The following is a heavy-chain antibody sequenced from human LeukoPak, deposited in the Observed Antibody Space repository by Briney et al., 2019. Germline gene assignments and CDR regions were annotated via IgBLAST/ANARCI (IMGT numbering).Heavy chain of an antibody. V-gene: IGHV4-59*01. CDR1: GGSISSYY. J-gene: IGHJ4*02. D-gene: IGHD6-19*01. CDR2: IYYSGST. Sequence: SETLSLTCTVSGGSISSYYWSWIQQPPGKGLEWIGYIYYSGSTNYNPSLKSRVTISVDTSKNQFSLKLSSVTAADTAVYYCARGIAVAEGIVYWGQGTLVTVSS. CDR3: ARGIAVAEGIVY.